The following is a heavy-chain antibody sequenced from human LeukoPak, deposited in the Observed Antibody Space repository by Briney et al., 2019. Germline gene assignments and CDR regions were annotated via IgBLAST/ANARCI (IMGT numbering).Heavy chain of an antibody. D-gene: IGHD2-15*01. J-gene: IGHJ6*02. V-gene: IGHV3-9*01. CDR2: ISWNSGSI. CDR3: VKDRDGSHYYYGMDV. CDR1: GFTFSSYA. Sequence: GGSLRLSCAASGFTFSSYAMSWVRQAPGKGLEWVSGISWNSGSIGYADSVEGRFTISRDNAKNSLYLQMNSLRAEDAALYYCVKDRDGSHYYYGMDVWGQGTTVTVSS.